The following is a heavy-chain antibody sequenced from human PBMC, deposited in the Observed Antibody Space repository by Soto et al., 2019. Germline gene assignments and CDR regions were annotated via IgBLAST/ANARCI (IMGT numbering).Heavy chain of an antibody. CDR1: GYTFSNFG. D-gene: IGHD6-19*01. Sequence: QVQLVQSGAEVMTPGASVKVSCKASGYTFSNFGLSWVRQAPGQGLEWMGWISGYNGNTNSAEKFQGRVTMTTDTSTSTAYMEVRSLTSDDMAVYYCARDKGYGFGWSSSSGMAVWGQGTTVTVSS. CDR3: ARDKGYGFGWSSSSGMAV. J-gene: IGHJ6*02. CDR2: ISGYNGNT. V-gene: IGHV1-18*03.